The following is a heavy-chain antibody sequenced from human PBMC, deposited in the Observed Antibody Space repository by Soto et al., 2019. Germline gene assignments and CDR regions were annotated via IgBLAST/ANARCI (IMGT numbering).Heavy chain of an antibody. CDR1: GFTFSSFA. D-gene: IGHD3-3*01. CDR3: VKESTTAVYGVGADYFDY. Sequence: EVQLLESGGPLVQPGGSLRLSCAASGFTFSSFAMSWVRQAPGKGLEWVSGIGGSGGSKYYADSVKGRFTISRDNSKNTLYMQLNSLRAEDTAVYYCVKESTTAVYGVGADYFDYWGQGTLVTVSS. CDR2: IGGSGGSK. J-gene: IGHJ4*02. V-gene: IGHV3-23*01.